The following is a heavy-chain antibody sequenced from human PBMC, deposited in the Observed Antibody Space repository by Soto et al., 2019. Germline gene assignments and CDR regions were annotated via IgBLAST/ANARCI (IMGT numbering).Heavy chain of an antibody. V-gene: IGHV1-69*13. D-gene: IGHD3-9*01. Sequence: SVKVSCKASGGTFSSYAISWVRQAPGQGLEWMGGIIPIFGTANYAQKFQGRVTITADESTSTAYMELSSLRSEDTAVYYCARGLYYDILTAYNSFDPWGPGTLVTL. CDR1: GGTFSSYA. CDR3: ARGLYYDILTAYNSFDP. CDR2: IIPIFGTA. J-gene: IGHJ5*02.